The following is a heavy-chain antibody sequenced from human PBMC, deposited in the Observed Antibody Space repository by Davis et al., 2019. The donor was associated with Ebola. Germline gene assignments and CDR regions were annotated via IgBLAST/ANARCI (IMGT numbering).Heavy chain of an antibody. CDR1: GFTFSSYG. CDR2: IWYDGSNK. V-gene: IGHV3-33*01. J-gene: IGHJ4*02. D-gene: IGHD5-18*01. CDR3: ARDRARARGYSYGYFDY. Sequence: GESLKISCAASGFTFSSYGMHWVRQAPGKGLEWVAVIWYDGSNKYYADSVKGRFTISRDNSKNTLYLQMNSLRAEDTAVYYCARDRARARGYSYGYFDYWGQGTLVIVSS.